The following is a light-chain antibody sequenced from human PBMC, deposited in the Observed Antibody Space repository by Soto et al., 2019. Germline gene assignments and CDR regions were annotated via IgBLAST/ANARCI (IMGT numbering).Light chain of an antibody. J-gene: IGKJ2*01. CDR3: QQSYSTPPYT. V-gene: IGKV1-39*01. CDR2: AAS. Sequence: DIQMTQSPSSLSASVGDRVTITCRASQSMSSYLNWYQQKPGKAPKLLIYAASSLQSGVPSRFSGRGSGTDFTLTISSLQPEDFATYYCQQSYSTPPYTFGQGTKLEIK. CDR1: QSMSSY.